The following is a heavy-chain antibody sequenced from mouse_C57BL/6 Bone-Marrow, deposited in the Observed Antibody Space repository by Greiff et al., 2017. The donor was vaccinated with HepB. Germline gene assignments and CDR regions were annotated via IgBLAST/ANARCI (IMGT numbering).Heavy chain of an antibody. V-gene: IGHV1-63*01. CDR3: ARWMVTPYWYFDV. CDR2: IYPGGGYT. J-gene: IGHJ1*03. Sequence: QVQLQQSGAELVRPGTSVKMSCKASGYTFTNYWIGWAKQRPGHGLEWIGDIYPGGGYTNYNEKFKGKATLTADKSSSTAYMQFSSLTSEDSAIYYCARWMVTPYWYFDVWGTGTTVTVSS. D-gene: IGHD2-3*01. CDR1: GYTFTNYW.